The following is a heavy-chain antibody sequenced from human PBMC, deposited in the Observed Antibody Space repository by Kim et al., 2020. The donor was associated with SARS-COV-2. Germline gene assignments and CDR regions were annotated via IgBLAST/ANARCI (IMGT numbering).Heavy chain of an antibody. CDR3: ARDRAFGDYDSSDY. J-gene: IGHJ4*02. D-gene: IGHD3-22*01. Sequence: ADPCNGRLTSPEDNSKNTLYLQMNRLRAEDTAVYYCARDRAFGDYDSSDYWGQGTLVTVSS. V-gene: IGHV3-33*01.